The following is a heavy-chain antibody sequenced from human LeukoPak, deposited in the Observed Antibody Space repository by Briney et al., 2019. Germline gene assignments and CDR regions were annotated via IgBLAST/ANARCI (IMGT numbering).Heavy chain of an antibody. Sequence: PGGSLRLSCAQSGFTFSSYGMHWVRQAPGKGLEGVAFIRYDGSNKYYADSVKCRFTISRDNSKDTLYLQMNRMRAEDTAVYYCAKALRSSHGSGRYNWFDPWGQGTLVTVSS. D-gene: IGHD3-10*01. CDR1: GFTFSSYG. J-gene: IGHJ5*02. V-gene: IGHV3-30*02. CDR3: AKALRSSHGSGRYNWFDP. CDR2: IRYDGSNK.